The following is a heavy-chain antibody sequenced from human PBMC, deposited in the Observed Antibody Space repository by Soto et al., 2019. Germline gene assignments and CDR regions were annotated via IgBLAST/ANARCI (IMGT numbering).Heavy chain of an antibody. V-gene: IGHV3-23*01. CDR3: AKGGSNYYFDY. CDR1: GFTFSSYA. Sequence: EVQLLESGGGLVQPGGSLRLSCAASGFTFSSYAMSWVRQAPGKGLEWVSIISTSGGSTYYADSVKGRFTISRDNSKNTLYLQMNSLRAEDTSVYYCAKGGSNYYFDYWGQGTLVTVSS. CDR2: ISTSGGST. J-gene: IGHJ4*02. D-gene: IGHD4-4*01.